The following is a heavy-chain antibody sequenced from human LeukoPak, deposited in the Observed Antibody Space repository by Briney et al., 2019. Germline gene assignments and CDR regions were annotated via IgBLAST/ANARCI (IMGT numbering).Heavy chain of an antibody. Sequence: GGSLRLSCAASGFTFSIYGIHWVRQAPGKGLEWVAFIRYDGSNKYYADSVKGRFTISRDNSKNTLYLQMNSLRAEDTAVYYCARILDSAWGELGYWGQGTLVTVSS. CDR1: GFTFSIYG. CDR2: IRYDGSNK. D-gene: IGHD6-19*01. V-gene: IGHV3-30*02. J-gene: IGHJ4*02. CDR3: ARILDSAWGELGY.